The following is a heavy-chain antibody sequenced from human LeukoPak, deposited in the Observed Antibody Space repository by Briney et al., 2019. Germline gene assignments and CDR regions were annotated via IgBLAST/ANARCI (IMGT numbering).Heavy chain of an antibody. V-gene: IGHV1-69*04. CDR3: ARGSITIFGVVIPWFDP. Sequence: GASVKVSCKASGGTFSSYAISWVRQAPGQGLEWMGRIIPILGIANYAQKFQGRVTINADKSTSTAYMELSSLRSEDTAVYYCARGSITIFGVVIPWFDPWGQGTLVTVSS. CDR2: IIPILGIA. D-gene: IGHD3-3*01. J-gene: IGHJ5*02. CDR1: GGTFSSYA.